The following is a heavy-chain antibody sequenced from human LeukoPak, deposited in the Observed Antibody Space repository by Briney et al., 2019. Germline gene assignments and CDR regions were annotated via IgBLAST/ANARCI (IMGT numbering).Heavy chain of an antibody. J-gene: IGHJ6*02. CDR3: ARSLVVVPAAIDTVGNYYYGMDV. CDR2: ISSSSSYI. V-gene: IGHV3-21*01. CDR1: GFTFSSYA. Sequence: GGSLRLSCAASGFTFSSYAMSWVRQAPGKGLEWVSSISSSSSYIYYADSVKGRFTISRDNAKNSLYLQMNSLRAEDTAVYYCARSLVVVPAAIDTVGNYYYGMDVWGQGTTVTVSS. D-gene: IGHD2-2*01.